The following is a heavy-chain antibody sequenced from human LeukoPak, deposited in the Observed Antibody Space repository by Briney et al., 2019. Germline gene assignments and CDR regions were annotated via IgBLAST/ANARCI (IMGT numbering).Heavy chain of an antibody. CDR3: ARERDGRFFDY. CDR1: GLRFGSFW. D-gene: IGHD5-24*01. V-gene: IGHV3-7*01. J-gene: IGHJ4*02. Sequence: GGSLRLSCAVSGLRFGSFWMSLVRQAPGKGLEWVANINQDGSEKYFVDSVRGRFTISRDNSKNSLHLQMNTLRAEDTAVYYCARERDGRFFDYWGQGTLVTVSS. CDR2: INQDGSEK.